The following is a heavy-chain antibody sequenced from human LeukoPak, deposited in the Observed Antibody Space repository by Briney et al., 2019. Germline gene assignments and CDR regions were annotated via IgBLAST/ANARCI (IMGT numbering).Heavy chain of an antibody. CDR3: AGGIAARLKTYNWFDP. J-gene: IGHJ5*02. Sequence: GGSLRLSCEVSGFSFRNYWMTWVRQAPGKGLEWVANINQDESVEQYADSVKGRFTISRDNAKNSLYLQMNSLRAEDTAVYYCAGGIAARLKTYNWFDPWGQGTLVTVSS. D-gene: IGHD6-6*01. CDR1: GFSFRNYW. V-gene: IGHV3-7*01. CDR2: INQDESVE.